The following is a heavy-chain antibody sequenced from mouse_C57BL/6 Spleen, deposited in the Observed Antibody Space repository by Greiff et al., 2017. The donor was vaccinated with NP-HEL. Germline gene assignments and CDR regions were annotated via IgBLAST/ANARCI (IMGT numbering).Heavy chain of an antibody. D-gene: IGHD1-1*01. J-gene: IGHJ2*01. CDR1: GYTFTSYW. CDR3: ARRPSKNDYGSSYFDY. V-gene: IGHV1-69*01. CDR2: IDPSDSYT. Sequence: QVQLQQPGAELVMPGASVKLSCKASGYTFTSYWMHWVKQRPGQGLEWIGEIDPSDSYTNYNQKFKGKSTLTVDKSSSTAYMQLSSLTSEDSAVYYCARRPSKNDYGSSYFDYWGQGTTLTVSS.